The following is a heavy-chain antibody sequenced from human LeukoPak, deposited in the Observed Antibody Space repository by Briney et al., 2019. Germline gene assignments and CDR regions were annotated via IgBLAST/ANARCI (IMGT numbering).Heavy chain of an antibody. CDR2: ISGSGGST. CDR3: AKDRGGNGGYFDY. CDR1: GIVFSNTA. J-gene: IGHJ4*02. D-gene: IGHD2-15*01. V-gene: IGHV3-23*01. Sequence: GGSLRLSCAASGIVFSNTAMNWARQSPGKGLEWVSAISGSGGSTYYADSVKGRFTISRDNSKNTLYLQMNSLRAEDTAVCYCAKDRGGNGGYFDYWGQGTLVTVSS.